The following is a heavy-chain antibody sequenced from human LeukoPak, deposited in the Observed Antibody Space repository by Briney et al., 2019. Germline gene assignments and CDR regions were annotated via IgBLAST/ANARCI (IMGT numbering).Heavy chain of an antibody. D-gene: IGHD3-22*01. CDR3: ARAAWYYDSSGYYFSGPVDY. Sequence: PSETLSLTCTVSGGSISSGDYYWSWIRQPPGKGLEWIGYIYYSGSTNYNPSLKSRVTISVDTSKNQFSLKLSSVTAADTAVYYCARAAWYYDSSGYYFSGPVDYWGQGTLVTVSS. J-gene: IGHJ4*02. CDR1: GGSISSGDYY. V-gene: IGHV4-61*08. CDR2: IYYSGST.